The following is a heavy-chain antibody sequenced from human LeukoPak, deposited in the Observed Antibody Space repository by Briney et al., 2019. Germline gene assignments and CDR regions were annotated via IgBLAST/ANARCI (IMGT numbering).Heavy chain of an antibody. D-gene: IGHD3-22*01. CDR3: ARDPFYTYYYDP. CDR2: IDPKRGET. J-gene: IGHJ4*02. Sequence: GASVKVSCKASGYTFSAYYLHWVRQAPGQGLEWMGWIDPKRGETNYAQKFQGRVTMTTDTSISTAYMELSRLISDDTAVYYCARDPFYTYYYDPWGQGTLVTVSS. V-gene: IGHV1-2*02. CDR1: GYTFSAYY.